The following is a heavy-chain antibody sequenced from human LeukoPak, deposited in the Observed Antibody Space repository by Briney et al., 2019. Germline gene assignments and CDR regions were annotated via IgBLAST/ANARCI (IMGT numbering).Heavy chain of an antibody. V-gene: IGHV3-21*01. J-gene: IGHJ2*01. D-gene: IGHD6-19*01. CDR1: GFTFSSYS. Sequence: GGSLRLSCAASGFTFSSYSMNWVRQAPGKGLEWVSSISSSSSYIYYADSVKGRFTISRDNAKNSLYLQMNSLRAEDTAVYYCASYEGAVAGPYYWYFDLWGRGTLVTVSS. CDR3: ASYEGAVAGPYYWYFDL. CDR2: ISSSSSYI.